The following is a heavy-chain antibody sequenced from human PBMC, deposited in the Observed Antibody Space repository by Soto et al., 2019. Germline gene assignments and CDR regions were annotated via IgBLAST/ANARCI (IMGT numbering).Heavy chain of an antibody. D-gene: IGHD4-17*01. CDR3: ARDTVLTGMFDL. J-gene: IGHJ5*02. V-gene: IGHV4-59*01. CDR2: VYYTGTT. Sequence: SETLSLTCTVSGGSIGSYHWSWVRQPPGKGLEWIASVYYTGTTNYNPSLGSRVTISIDAPENQISLKLTSVTAADTAFYYCARDTVLTGMFDLWGQGTLVTVAS. CDR1: GGSIGSYH.